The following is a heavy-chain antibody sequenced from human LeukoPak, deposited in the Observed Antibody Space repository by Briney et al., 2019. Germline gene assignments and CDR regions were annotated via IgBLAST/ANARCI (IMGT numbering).Heavy chain of an antibody. J-gene: IGHJ5*02. CDR1: GYSFTSYG. CDR3: ARGNYGDFNWFDP. V-gene: IGHV1-18*01. Sequence: GESLKISCKGSGYSFTSYGISWVRQAPGQGLEWMGWISAYNGNTNYAQKLQGRVTMTTDTSTSTAYMELRSLRSDDTAVYYCARGNYGDFNWFDPWGQGTLVTVSS. CDR2: ISAYNGNT. D-gene: IGHD4-17*01.